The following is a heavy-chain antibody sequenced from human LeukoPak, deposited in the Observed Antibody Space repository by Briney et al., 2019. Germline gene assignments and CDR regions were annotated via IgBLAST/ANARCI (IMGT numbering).Heavy chain of an antibody. Sequence: SETLSLTCAVYGGSFSGDYRIWIRQTPEKGLEWIGYIYHSGSTNYNPSLQSRVTISADTSKNQFSLRLSSVTAADTAVYYCARGGGYSFTYYYYHAVDVWGQGTTVTVSS. D-gene: IGHD5-18*01. V-gene: IGHV4-34*01. CDR2: IYHSGST. CDR1: GGSFSGDY. CDR3: ARGGGYSFTYYYYHAVDV. J-gene: IGHJ6*02.